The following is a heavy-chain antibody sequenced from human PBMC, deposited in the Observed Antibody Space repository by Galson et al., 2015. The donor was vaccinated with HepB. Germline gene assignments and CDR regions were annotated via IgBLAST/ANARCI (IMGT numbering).Heavy chain of an antibody. Sequence: SLRLSCAASGFTFSDYGMHWVRQAPGKGLEWVSGISGSGGHTYYADSVKGRFTISRDNSKSTLYLQMNSLRAEDTAVYYCARDGDYLSYRPHWFDPWGQGTLVTVSS. D-gene: IGHD4-17*01. CDR3: ARDGDYLSYRPHWFDP. CDR1: GFTFSDYG. J-gene: IGHJ5*02. CDR2: ISGSGGHT. V-gene: IGHV3-23*01.